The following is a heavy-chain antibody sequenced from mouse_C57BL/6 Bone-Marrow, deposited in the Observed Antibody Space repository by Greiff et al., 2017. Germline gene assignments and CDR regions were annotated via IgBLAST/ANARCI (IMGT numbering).Heavy chain of an antibody. J-gene: IGHJ4*01. CDR1: GFTFSSYT. CDR2: VSGGGGNT. V-gene: IGHV5-9*01. CDR3: ARQKPMDY. Sequence: EVHLVESGGGLVKPGGSLKLSCAASGFTFSSYTMSWVRQTPEKRLEWVATVSGGGGNTYYPDSVKGRFTISRDNAKNTLYLQMSSLRSEDTALYYCARQKPMDYWGQGTSVTVSS.